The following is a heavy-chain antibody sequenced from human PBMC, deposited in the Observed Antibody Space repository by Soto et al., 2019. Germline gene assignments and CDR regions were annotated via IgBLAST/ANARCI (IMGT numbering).Heavy chain of an antibody. D-gene: IGHD3-22*01. CDR2: ISARNGNT. CDR1: GYTFTDYG. Sequence: GASVKVSCKASGYTFTDYGISWLRQAPGQGLEWMGWISARNGNTDYAQKFQGRLTMTTDSSTTTAYMELRSLRSDDTAVYYCARDDYANSGYFDYWGQGSLVTVSS. J-gene: IGHJ4*02. V-gene: IGHV1-18*01. CDR3: ARDDYANSGYFDY.